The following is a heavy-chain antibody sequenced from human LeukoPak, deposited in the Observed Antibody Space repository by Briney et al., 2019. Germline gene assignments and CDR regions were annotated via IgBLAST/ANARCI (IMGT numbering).Heavy chain of an antibody. CDR1: GGSISSYY. CDR2: IYYSGST. Sequence: SETLSLTCTVSGGSISSYYWSWIRQPPGKGLEWIGYIYYSGSTNYNPSLKSRVTISVDTSKNQFPLKLSSVTAADTAVYYCARGGGYSSGWLPYYYYGMDVWGQGTTVTVSS. D-gene: IGHD6-19*01. J-gene: IGHJ6*02. V-gene: IGHV4-59*01. CDR3: ARGGGYSSGWLPYYYYGMDV.